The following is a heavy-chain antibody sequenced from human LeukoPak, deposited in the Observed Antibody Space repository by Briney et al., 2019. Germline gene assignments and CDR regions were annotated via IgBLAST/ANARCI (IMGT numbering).Heavy chain of an antibody. D-gene: IGHD3-3*01. J-gene: IGHJ4*02. CDR1: GFTFSNYW. CDR2: INSDGSIT. Sequence: GGSLRLSCVASGFTFSNYWMHWVRQAPGKGLVWVSRINSDGSITNYADSVKGRFTISRDSAKNSLYLQMTSLRAEDTAVYYCSRTLFGVVNYWGQGNLVIVSS. CDR3: SRTLFGVVNY. V-gene: IGHV3-74*01.